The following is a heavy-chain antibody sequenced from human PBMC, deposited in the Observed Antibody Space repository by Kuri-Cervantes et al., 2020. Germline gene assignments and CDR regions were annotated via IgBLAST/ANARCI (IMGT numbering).Heavy chain of an antibody. CDR2: IYPGDSDT. Sequence: GESLKISCKGSGYSFTSYWIGWVRQMPGKGLEWTGIIYPGDSDTRYSPSFQGQVTISADKSISTAYMELSRLRSDDTAVYYCARDQKRWLQFLDYWGQGTLVTVSS. D-gene: IGHD5-24*01. CDR1: GYSFTSYW. J-gene: IGHJ4*02. CDR3: ARDQKRWLQFLDY. V-gene: IGHV5-51*01.